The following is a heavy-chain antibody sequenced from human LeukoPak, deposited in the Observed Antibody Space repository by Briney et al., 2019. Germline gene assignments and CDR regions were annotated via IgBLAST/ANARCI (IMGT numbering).Heavy chain of an antibody. Sequence: GGSLRLTCATSEFTFSSYWMHWVRQVPGKGLVWVSRINGDGSSTLYADSVKGRLTISRDSAKNTLYLEMNSLRAEDTALYYCARRSQLGGFYDYWGQGTLVTVSS. V-gene: IGHV3-74*01. CDR1: EFTFSSYW. D-gene: IGHD3-16*01. CDR3: ARRSQLGGFYDY. CDR2: INGDGSST. J-gene: IGHJ4*02.